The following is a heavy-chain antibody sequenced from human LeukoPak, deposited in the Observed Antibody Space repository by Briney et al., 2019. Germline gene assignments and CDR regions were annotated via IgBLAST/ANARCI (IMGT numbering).Heavy chain of an antibody. V-gene: IGHV3-53*01. D-gene: IGHD1-1*01. CDR3: ARDGATGTRYYYYYGMDV. Sequence: GGSLRLSCAASGFTVSSKYMSWVRQAPGKGLEWVSVIYSGGSTDYADSVKGRFTISRDNAKNTLYLQMNSLRAEDTAVYYCARDGATGTRYYYYYGMDVWGQGTTVTVSS. CDR1: GFTVSSKY. CDR2: IYSGGST. J-gene: IGHJ6*02.